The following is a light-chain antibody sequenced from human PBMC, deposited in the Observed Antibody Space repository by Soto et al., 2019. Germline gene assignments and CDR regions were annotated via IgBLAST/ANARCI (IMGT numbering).Light chain of an antibody. Sequence: EIVLTQSPATLSLSPGERATLSCRASQSVSSYLAWYQQKPGQAPRLLIYDASNRATGIPARFSGSGSGTDFTLTISSLEPEDSAVYYCQQYGSSPPLTFGGGTKVDI. CDR3: QQYGSSPPLT. CDR2: DAS. CDR1: QSVSSY. J-gene: IGKJ4*01. V-gene: IGKV3-11*01.